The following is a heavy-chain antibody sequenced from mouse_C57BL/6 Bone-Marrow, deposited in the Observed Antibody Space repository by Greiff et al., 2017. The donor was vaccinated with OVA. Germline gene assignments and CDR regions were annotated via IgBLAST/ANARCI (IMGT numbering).Heavy chain of an antibody. D-gene: IGHD1-1*01. CDR1: GYAFSSSW. CDR3: AREGITTVVARRYFDV. V-gene: IGHV1-82*01. CDR2: IYPGDGDT. J-gene: IGHJ1*03. Sequence: QVQLQQSGPELVKPGASVKISCKASGYAFSSSWMNWVKQRPGKGLEWIGRIYPGDGDTNYNGKFKGKATLTADKSSSTAYMQLSSLTSEDSAVYFCAREGITTVVARRYFDVWGTGTTVTVSS.